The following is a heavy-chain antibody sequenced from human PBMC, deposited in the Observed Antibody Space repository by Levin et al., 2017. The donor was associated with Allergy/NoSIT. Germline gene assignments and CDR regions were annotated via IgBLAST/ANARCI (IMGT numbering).Heavy chain of an antibody. Sequence: SETLSLTCTVSGGSISSSSYYWGWIRQPPGKGLEWIGSIYYSGSTYYNPSLKSRVTISVDTSKNQFSLKLSSVTAADTAVYYCASSVNQWLASFDYWGQGTLVTVSS. CDR1: GGSISSSSYY. J-gene: IGHJ4*02. V-gene: IGHV4-39*07. CDR3: ASSVNQWLASFDY. CDR2: IYYSGST. D-gene: IGHD6-19*01.